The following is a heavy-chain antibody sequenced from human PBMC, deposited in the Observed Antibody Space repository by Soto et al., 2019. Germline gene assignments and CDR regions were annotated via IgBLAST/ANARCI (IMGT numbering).Heavy chain of an antibody. CDR1: GGTFSSYA. CDR3: AFPEGYCSSTSCRIRPYAFDI. V-gene: IGHV1-69*01. Sequence: QVQLVQSGAEVKKPGSSVKVSCKASGGTFSSYAISWVRQAPGQGLEWMGGIIPIFGTANYAQKFQGRVTITADESTSTAYMELSSLRSEDTAVYYCAFPEGYCSSTSCRIRPYAFDIWGQGTMVTVSS. CDR2: IIPIFGTA. J-gene: IGHJ3*02. D-gene: IGHD2-2*01.